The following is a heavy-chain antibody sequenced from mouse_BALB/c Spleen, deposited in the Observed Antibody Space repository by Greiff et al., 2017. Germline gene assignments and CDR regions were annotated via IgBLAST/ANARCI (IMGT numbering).Heavy chain of an antibody. D-gene: IGHD1-1*01. CDR3: ARASYYYGSSSYYFDY. V-gene: IGHV5-9-4*01. CDR2: ISSGGSYT. Sequence: EVKLVESGGGLVKPGVSLKLSCAASGFTFSSYAMSWVRQSPEKRLEWVAEISSGGSYTYYPDTVTGRFTISRDNAKNTLYLEMSSLRSEDTAMYYCARASYYYGSSSYYFDYWGQGTTLTVSS. J-gene: IGHJ2*01. CDR1: GFTFSSYA.